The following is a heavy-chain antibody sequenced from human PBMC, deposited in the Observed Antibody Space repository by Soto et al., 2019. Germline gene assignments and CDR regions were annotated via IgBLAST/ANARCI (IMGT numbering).Heavy chain of an antibody. V-gene: IGHV4-61*05. CDR1: GGSISSSSYY. J-gene: IGHJ6*03. CDR2: IYYSGST. D-gene: IGHD5-12*01. Sequence: PSETLSLTCTVSGGSISSSSYYWSWIRQPPGKGLEWIGYIYYSGSTNYNPSLKSRVTISVDTSKNQFSLKLSSVTAADTAVYYCARVATTYYYYYYMDVWGKGTTVTVSS. CDR3: ARVATTYYYYYYMDV.